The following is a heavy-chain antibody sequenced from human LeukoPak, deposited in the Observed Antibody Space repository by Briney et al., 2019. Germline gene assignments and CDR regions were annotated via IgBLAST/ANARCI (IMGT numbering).Heavy chain of an antibody. Sequence: PGGYLRLSCAASGFTFSSYWMHWVRQAPGKGLVWVSRINSDGSNTNYADSVKGRLTISRDNAKNTLYLQMNSLRAEDTAVYYCASSIAAAGTFDYWGQGTLVTVSS. D-gene: IGHD6-13*01. CDR2: INSDGSNT. CDR1: GFTFSSYW. CDR3: ASSIAAAGTFDY. J-gene: IGHJ4*02. V-gene: IGHV3-74*01.